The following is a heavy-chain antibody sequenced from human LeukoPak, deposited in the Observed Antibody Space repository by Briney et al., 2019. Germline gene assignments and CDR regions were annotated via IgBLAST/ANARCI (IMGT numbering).Heavy chain of an antibody. Sequence: GGSLRLSCAAAGFTFSSYAMSWFRQAPGKGLEWFSAISGSGGSTYYADSVKGRFTISRDNSKNTLYLQMNSLRAEDTAVYYCAKESCSSTSCYDNFDYWGQGTLVTVSS. CDR3: AKESCSSTSCYDNFDY. J-gene: IGHJ4*02. CDR2: ISGSGGST. CDR1: GFTFSSYA. D-gene: IGHD2-2*01. V-gene: IGHV3-23*01.